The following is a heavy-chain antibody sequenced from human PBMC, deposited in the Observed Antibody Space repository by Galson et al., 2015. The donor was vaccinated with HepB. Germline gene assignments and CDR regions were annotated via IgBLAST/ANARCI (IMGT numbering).Heavy chain of an antibody. CDR3: ARVGVHPGAFDI. V-gene: IGHV1-69*13. CDR1: GGTFSRYA. Sequence: SVKVSCKASGGTFSRYAISWVRQAPGQGLEWMGGIIPIFGTANYAQKFQGRVTITADESTSTAYMEPSSLRSEDTAVYYCARVGVHPGAFDIWGQGTMVTVSS. CDR2: IIPIFGTA. J-gene: IGHJ3*02.